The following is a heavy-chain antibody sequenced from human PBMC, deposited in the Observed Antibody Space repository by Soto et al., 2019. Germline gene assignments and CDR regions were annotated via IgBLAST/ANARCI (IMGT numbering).Heavy chain of an antibody. CDR3: ARPRNPIQNWYFDL. J-gene: IGHJ2*01. V-gene: IGHV4-34*01. Sequence: QVQLQQWGAGLLKPSETLSLSCAVYGGSFSGYYWGWIRQPPGKGLEWIGEIDHSGNTNYNPSRKSRVTISLDTSKNQFSLKLRSVTAADTAVYYCARPRNPIQNWYFDLWGLGTLVTVSS. CDR1: GGSFSGYY. D-gene: IGHD2-21*01. CDR2: IDHSGNT.